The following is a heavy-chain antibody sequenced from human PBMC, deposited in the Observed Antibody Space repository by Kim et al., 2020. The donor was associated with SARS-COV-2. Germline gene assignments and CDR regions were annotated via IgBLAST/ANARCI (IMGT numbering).Heavy chain of an antibody. CDR2: IHYRGNT. D-gene: IGHD6-19*01. Sequence: SETLSLTCTVSGGSMNSYYWSWIRQPPGKGLEWIGDIHYRGNTNYNPSLKSRVIILVDTSKKQFSLQVGSVTAADTAVYYCARKIVDSAWHGFDLWGRG. V-gene: IGHV4-59*01. CDR3: ARKIVDSAWHGFDL. J-gene: IGHJ2*01. CDR1: GGSMNSYY.